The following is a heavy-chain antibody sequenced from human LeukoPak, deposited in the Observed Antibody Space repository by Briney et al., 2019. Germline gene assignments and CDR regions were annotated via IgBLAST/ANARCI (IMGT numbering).Heavy chain of an antibody. CDR2: INHSGST. J-gene: IGHJ4*02. CDR1: GGSFSGYY. V-gene: IGHV4-34*01. CDR3: ARGPVAAAGTGDY. D-gene: IGHD6-13*01. Sequence: PSETLSLTCAVYGGSFSGYYWSWIRQPPGKGLEWIGEINHSGSTNYNPSLKSRVTISVDTSKNQFSLKLSSVTAADTALYYCARGPVAAAGTGDYWGQGTLVTVSS.